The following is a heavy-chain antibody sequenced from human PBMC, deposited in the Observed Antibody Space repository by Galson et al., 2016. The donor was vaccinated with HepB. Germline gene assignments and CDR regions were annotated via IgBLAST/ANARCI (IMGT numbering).Heavy chain of an antibody. Sequence: SETLSLTCIVSGGSISSSYWTWIRQPPGKGLEWIGYISYSGRNNYNPSLKSRVTISVDTSKNQLSLKLSSVTAADTAVYYCARWGYSLFDYWGRGSLVTVSS. V-gene: IGHV4-59*08. CDR2: ISYSGRN. CDR1: GGSISSSY. J-gene: IGHJ4*02. D-gene: IGHD5-18*01. CDR3: ARWGYSLFDY.